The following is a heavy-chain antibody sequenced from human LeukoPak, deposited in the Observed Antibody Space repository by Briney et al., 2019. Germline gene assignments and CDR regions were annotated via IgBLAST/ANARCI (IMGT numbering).Heavy chain of an antibody. CDR2: FYYSGST. D-gene: IGHD1-26*01. Sequence: PSETLSLTCTVSGGSISSYYWSWIRQPPGKGLEWIGYFYYSGSTNYNPSLKSRVTISVDPSKNQFSLKLNSVTAADTAVYYCARGGASPWANSWFDPWGQGTLVTVSS. V-gene: IGHV4-59*01. CDR3: ARGGASPWANSWFDP. J-gene: IGHJ5*02. CDR1: GGSISSYY.